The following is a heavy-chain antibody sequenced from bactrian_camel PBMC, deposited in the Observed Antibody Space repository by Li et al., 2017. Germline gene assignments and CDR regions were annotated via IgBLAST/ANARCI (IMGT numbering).Heavy chain of an antibody. D-gene: IGHD3*01. CDR1: GAKYQSYC. J-gene: IGHJ4*01. Sequence: HVQLVESGGGSVQAGESLTLSCVVSGAKYQSYCMGWFRQAPGKEREGVAIFASIGRDSTTLYADSVKGRFTVSRDNAKDTLYLQMNSLKIEDTAVYYCALGSSRQATMTARGKGTQVTVS. V-gene: IGHV3S61*01. CDR2: FASIGRDSTT.